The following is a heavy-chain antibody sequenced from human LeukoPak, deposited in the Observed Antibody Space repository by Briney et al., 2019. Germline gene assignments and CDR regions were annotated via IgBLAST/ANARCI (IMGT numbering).Heavy chain of an antibody. CDR2: IYTSGST. CDR3: AREYSH. J-gene: IGHJ4*02. CDR1: GDSITSGDSY. D-gene: IGHD5-12*01. Sequence: SETLSLTCSVSGDSITSGDSYWTWIRQPAGRGLEWIVLIYTSGSTKYNPSLKSRITMSLDTSKNQISLQLNSVTAADTAVYYCAREYSHWGQGTLVTVSS. V-gene: IGHV4-61*02.